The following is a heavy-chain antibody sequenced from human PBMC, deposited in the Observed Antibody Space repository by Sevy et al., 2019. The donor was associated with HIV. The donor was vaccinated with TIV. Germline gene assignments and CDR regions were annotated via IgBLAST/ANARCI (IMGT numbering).Heavy chain of an antibody. CDR2: IKHDGSST. V-gene: IGHV3-74*01. D-gene: IGHD3-3*01. J-gene: IGHJ6*02. CDR1: GFDFSRYL. Sequence: GGYLRLSCAASGFDFSRYLMHWVRQVPGKGLVWISQIKHDGSSTTYADSVKGRFSVSRDNAKNRLYLQMNGLRAEDTAVYYCARVAVDFWCGPVDFYYGMDVWGQGATVTVSS. CDR3: ARVAVDFWCGPVDFYYGMDV.